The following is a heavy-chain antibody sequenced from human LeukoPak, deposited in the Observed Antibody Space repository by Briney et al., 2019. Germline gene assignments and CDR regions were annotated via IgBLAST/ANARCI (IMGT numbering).Heavy chain of an antibody. CDR1: GFTFSSYG. J-gene: IGHJ5*02. Sequence: GGSLRLSCAASGFTFSSYGMHWVRQAPGKGLEWVAVIWYDGSNKYYADSVEGRFTISRDNSKNTLYLQMNSLRAEDTAVYYCARRVEYPHNWFDPWGQGTLVTVSS. CDR2: IWYDGSNK. D-gene: IGHD6-6*01. CDR3: ARRVEYPHNWFDP. V-gene: IGHV3-33*01.